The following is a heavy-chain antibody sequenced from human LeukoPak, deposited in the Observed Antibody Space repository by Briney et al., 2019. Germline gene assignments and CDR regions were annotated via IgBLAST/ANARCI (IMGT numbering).Heavy chain of an antibody. V-gene: IGHV3-7*01. Sequence: GGSLRLSHAASGFTFSNYWMSWVGHARGEGREWLANINQDGREMNCVDSVTGRLTISTDNGKNSLYLQINSLRADDTAVYYCARDQGSMIVVRTTKWYFDLWGRGTLVTVSS. CDR3: ARDQGSMIVVRTTKWYFDL. D-gene: IGHD3-22*01. CDR2: INQDGREM. CDR1: GFTFSNYW. J-gene: IGHJ2*01.